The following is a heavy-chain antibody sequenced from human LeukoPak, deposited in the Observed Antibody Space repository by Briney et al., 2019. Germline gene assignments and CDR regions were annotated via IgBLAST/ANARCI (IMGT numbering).Heavy chain of an antibody. CDR1: GFTFSSYA. CDR3: ASTYGSGSYYYYYGMDV. D-gene: IGHD3-10*01. V-gene: IGHV4-59*01. Sequence: GSLRLSCAASGFTFSSYAMSWVRQAPGKGLEWIGYIYYSGSTNYNPSLKSRVTISVDTSKNQFSLKLSSVTAADTAVYYCASTYGSGSYYYYYGMDVWGQGTTVTVSS. CDR2: IYYSGST. J-gene: IGHJ6*02.